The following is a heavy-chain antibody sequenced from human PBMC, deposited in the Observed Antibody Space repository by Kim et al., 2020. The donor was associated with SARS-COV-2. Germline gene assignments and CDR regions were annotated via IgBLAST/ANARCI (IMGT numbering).Heavy chain of an antibody. D-gene: IGHD3-22*01. CDR1: GVSVNSYY. CDR3: ARILDSGCSDY. J-gene: IGHJ4*02. Sequence: SETLSLTCTVSGVSVNSYYWSWIRQPPGKGLEWIAYIHYGGTTNYNPSLKSRVTLSLDTSTNKFSMRLTSVTAADSAVYYCARILDSGCSDYWGQGTLVT. CDR2: IHYGGTT. V-gene: IGHV4-59*02.